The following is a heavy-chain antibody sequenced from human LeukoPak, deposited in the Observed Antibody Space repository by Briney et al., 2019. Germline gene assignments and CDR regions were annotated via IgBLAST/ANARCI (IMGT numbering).Heavy chain of an antibody. Sequence: GGSLRLSCAASGLTFSNCAMTWVRQAPGKGLEWVSSILASGGSTYYADSVKGRFTISRDNSYNTLYLQMSSLRAEDTAVYYCTKEHDYSNFAEDYWGQGTLVTVSS. CDR2: ILASGGST. V-gene: IGHV3-23*01. CDR1: GLTFSNCA. D-gene: IGHD4-11*01. CDR3: TKEHDYSNFAEDY. J-gene: IGHJ4*02.